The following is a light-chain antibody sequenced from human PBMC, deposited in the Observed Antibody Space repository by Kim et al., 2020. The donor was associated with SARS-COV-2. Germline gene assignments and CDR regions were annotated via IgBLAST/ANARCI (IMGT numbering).Light chain of an antibody. CDR3: QQGHSFPLT. Sequence: IQMTQSPSSVFAFVGDRVTITCRASHNIHNWLAWYQQKPGRAPKLLIYDASAVKSGVPSRFSGSGSGTDFTLTITTLQPEDCATYYCQQGHSFPLTFGGGTKVDIK. CDR2: DAS. V-gene: IGKV1-12*01. CDR1: HNIHNW. J-gene: IGKJ4*01.